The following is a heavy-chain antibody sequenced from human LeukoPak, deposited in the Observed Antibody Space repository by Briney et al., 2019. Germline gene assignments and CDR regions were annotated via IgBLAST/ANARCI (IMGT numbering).Heavy chain of an antibody. CDR1: GYTFSDHY. D-gene: IGHD5-24*01. Sequence: GGSLRLSCAVSGYTFSDHYIDWVRQAPGKGLEWVSSISSSSSYIYYADSVKGRFTISRDNAKNSLYLQMNSLRAEDTAVYYCANVGDVYNGALEIWGQGTTVTVSS. CDR2: ISSSSSYI. J-gene: IGHJ3*02. CDR3: ANVGDVYNGALEI. V-gene: IGHV3-21*01.